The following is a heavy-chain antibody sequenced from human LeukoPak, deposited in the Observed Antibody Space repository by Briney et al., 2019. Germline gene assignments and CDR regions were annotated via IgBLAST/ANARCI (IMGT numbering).Heavy chain of an antibody. J-gene: IGHJ4*02. CDR2: ISWNSGSI. D-gene: IGHD6-19*01. Sequence: GGSLRLSCAASGFTFDDYAMHWVRQAPGKGLEWVSGISWNSGSIGYADSVKGRFTISRDNSKNTLYLQMNSLRAEDTAVYYCAKEGEQWLAYFDYWGQGTLVTVSS. V-gene: IGHV3-9*01. CDR1: GFTFDDYA. CDR3: AKEGEQWLAYFDY.